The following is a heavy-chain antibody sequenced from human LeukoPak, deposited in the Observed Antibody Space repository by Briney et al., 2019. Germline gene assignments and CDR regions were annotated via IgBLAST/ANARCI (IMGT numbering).Heavy chain of an antibody. V-gene: IGHV4-4*07. D-gene: IGHD3-16*01. J-gene: IGHJ4*02. CDR1: GGSISSYY. CDR2: IYTSGST. CDR3: AREGEFIA. Sequence: PETLSLTCTVSGGSISSYYWSWIRQPAGKGLEWIGRIYTSGSTNYNPSLKSRVTISVDKPKNQFSLKLSSVTAADTAVYYCAREGEFIAWGQGTLVSVCS.